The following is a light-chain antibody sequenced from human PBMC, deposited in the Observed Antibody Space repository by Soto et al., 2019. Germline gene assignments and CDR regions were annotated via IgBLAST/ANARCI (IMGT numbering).Light chain of an antibody. Sequence: DIQMTQSPSTLSASVGARVPITCRASESINRWLAWYQQHPGKAPKLLIYQASSLENGVPSRFSGSGSGTEFSLTISSLQPDDFATYYCQQYSSHSTFGQGTKVDI. CDR3: QQYSSHST. CDR1: ESINRW. J-gene: IGKJ1*01. V-gene: IGKV1-5*03. CDR2: QAS.